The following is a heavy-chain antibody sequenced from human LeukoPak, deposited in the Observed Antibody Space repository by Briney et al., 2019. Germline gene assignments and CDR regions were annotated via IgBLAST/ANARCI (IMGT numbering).Heavy chain of an antibody. D-gene: IGHD1-1*01. Sequence: PSETLSLTCAVSGGSISINDYFWAWIRQSPGKGLEWIGSVSYRGDTYYHPSLQSRVTISVDTPKNQFSLRLNSVTAADTALYYCARDSLRIQSGTTPWGQGTLVTVSS. CDR2: VSYRGDT. CDR3: ARDSLRIQSGTTP. J-gene: IGHJ5*02. V-gene: IGHV4-39*07. CDR1: GGSISINDYF.